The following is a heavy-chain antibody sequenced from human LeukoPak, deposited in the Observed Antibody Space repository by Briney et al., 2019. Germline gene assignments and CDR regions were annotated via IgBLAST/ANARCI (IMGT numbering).Heavy chain of an antibody. CDR2: INPSGGST. CDR1: GYTFTSYY. CDR3: ARGADILPGYQNYYGMDV. J-gene: IGHJ6*02. Sequence: GASVKVSYKASGYTFTSYYMHWVRLAPGQGLEWRGRINPSGGSTSYAQKFQGRVTMTRDTSTGTVYMELSSLRSEDTAVYYCARGADILPGYQNYYGMDVWGQGTTVTVSS. V-gene: IGHV1-46*01. D-gene: IGHD3-9*01.